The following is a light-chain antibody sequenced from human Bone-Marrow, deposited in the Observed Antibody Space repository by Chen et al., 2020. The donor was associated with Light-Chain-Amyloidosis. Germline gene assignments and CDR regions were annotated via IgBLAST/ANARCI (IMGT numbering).Light chain of an antibody. CDR1: SGHSNYA. J-gene: IGLJ3*02. Sequence: QVVLTQSPSASASLGASVRLTCTLSSGHSNYAIAWHQQQPEKGPRFLMKVDSDGSHKKGDGIPVRFSGAGTGAARHLTISRLQCEDEAECYCQNWSAAIQGVFGGGTKVTVL. CDR3: QNWSAAIQGV. CDR2: VDSDGSH. V-gene: IGLV4-69*01.